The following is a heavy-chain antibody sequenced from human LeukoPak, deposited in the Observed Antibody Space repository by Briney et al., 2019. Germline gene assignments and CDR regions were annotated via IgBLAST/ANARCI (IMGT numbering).Heavy chain of an antibody. CDR3: TRDRAYGALYY. CDR2: INGGGSLN. D-gene: IGHD4/OR15-4a*01. CDR1: GFTFSTSW. J-gene: IGHJ4*02. Sequence: GGSLRLSCAASGFTFSTSWMTWVRQAPGKGLEWVANINGGGSLNGHVASVKGRFTISEENAKNSGYLQMISLRDEDTAVYYCTRDRAYGALYYWGQGTLVTVSS. V-gene: IGHV3-7*01.